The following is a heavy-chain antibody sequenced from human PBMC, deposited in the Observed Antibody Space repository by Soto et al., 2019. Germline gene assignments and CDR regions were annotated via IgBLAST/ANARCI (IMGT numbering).Heavy chain of an antibody. D-gene: IGHD5-12*01. Sequence: QVQLQESGPGLVKPSQTLSLTCTVSGGSISSGGYYWSWIRQHPGKGLEWIGYIYYSGSTYYNPSLKSRVTISVDTSKNQFSLKLSSVTAADTAVYYCARGKYRGYDDTWFDPWGQGTLVTVSS. V-gene: IGHV4-31*03. J-gene: IGHJ5*02. CDR1: GGSISSGGYY. CDR2: IYYSGST. CDR3: ARGKYRGYDDTWFDP.